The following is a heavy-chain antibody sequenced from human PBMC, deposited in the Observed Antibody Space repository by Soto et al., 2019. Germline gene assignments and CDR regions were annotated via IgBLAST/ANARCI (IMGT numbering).Heavy chain of an antibody. CDR3: AREVERGYSYGAMEY. D-gene: IGHD5-18*01. J-gene: IGHJ4*02. CDR2: INPSGGST. CDR1: GYTFTTYY. V-gene: IGHV1-46*01. Sequence: QVQLVQSGAEVKKPGASVKVSCKASGYTFTTYYMHWVRQAPGQGLEWMGIINPSGGSTSYAQKFQGRVTMTGDTSTITVYMELSSLRSEATSVYYCAREVERGYSYGAMEYWGQGTLVTVSS.